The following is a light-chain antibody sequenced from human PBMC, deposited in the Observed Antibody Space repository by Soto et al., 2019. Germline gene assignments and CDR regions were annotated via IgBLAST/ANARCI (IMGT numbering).Light chain of an antibody. CDR2: KAS. Sequence: QVAQAPSTLSGSVEDRVTTTCRASQTISSWLAWYQQKPGKAPKLLIYKASTLKSGVPSRFSGSGSGTEFTLTISSLQPDDFATYYCQHYNSYSEAFGQGTKVDIK. V-gene: IGKV1-5*03. CDR3: QHYNSYSEA. CDR1: QTISSW. J-gene: IGKJ1*01.